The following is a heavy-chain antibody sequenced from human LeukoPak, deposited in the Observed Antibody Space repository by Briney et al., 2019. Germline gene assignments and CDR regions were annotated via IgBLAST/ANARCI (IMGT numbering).Heavy chain of an antibody. D-gene: IGHD2-21*02. CDR3: ATDRAYCGGDCYPTVFDY. V-gene: IGHV1-2*02. CDR2: INPNSGGT. Sequence: AASVKVSCKASGYTFTGHYMHWVRQAPGQGLEWMGWINPNSGGTNYAQKFQGRVTMTRDTSISTAYMELSRLRSDDTAVYYCATDRAYCGGDCYPTVFDYWGQGTLVTVSS. CDR1: GYTFTGHY. J-gene: IGHJ4*02.